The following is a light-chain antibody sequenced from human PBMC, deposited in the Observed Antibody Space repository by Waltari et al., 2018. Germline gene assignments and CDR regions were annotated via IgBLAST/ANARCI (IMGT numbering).Light chain of an antibody. Sequence: DVQMTQSPSFVSASVGDRVTITCRASRGISSWLAWYPQKPVKAPHVLIYGASILQTGVPSRFSGSMGYSRLETDFNFTSSSLQAEDSANYYCQQTNNFPGVFGPGTKVEI. CDR2: GAS. V-gene: IGKV1-12*01. CDR1: RGISSW. CDR3: QQTNNFPGV. J-gene: IGKJ3*01.